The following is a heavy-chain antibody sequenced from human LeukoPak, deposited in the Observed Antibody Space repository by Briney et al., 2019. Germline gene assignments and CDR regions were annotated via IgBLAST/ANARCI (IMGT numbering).Heavy chain of an antibody. CDR1: GFTFSSYA. V-gene: IGHV3-23*01. CDR3: ARGGEASHSYLDY. J-gene: IGHJ4*02. CDR2: ISGSGGST. Sequence: PGGSLRLSCAASGFTFSSYAMSWVRQAPGKGLEWVSAISGSGGSTYYADSVRGRFTISRDNSKNTLYLQMNSLKAEDTAVFFCARGGEASHSYLDYWGQGTLVTVSS. D-gene: IGHD2-2*01.